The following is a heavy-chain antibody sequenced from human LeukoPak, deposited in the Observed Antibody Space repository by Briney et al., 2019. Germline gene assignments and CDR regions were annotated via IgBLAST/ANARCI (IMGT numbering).Heavy chain of an antibody. CDR1: GFTFSSYE. J-gene: IGHJ6*03. CDR2: ISSSGSTI. Sequence: PGGSLRLSCAASGFTFSSYEMNWVRQAPGKGPEWVSYISSSGSTIYYADSVKGRFTISRDNAKNSLYLQMNSLRAEDTAVYYCARDRESDSRTGYYYYYMDVWGKGTTVTISS. D-gene: IGHD2-21*01. V-gene: IGHV3-48*03. CDR3: ARDRESDSRTGYYYYYMDV.